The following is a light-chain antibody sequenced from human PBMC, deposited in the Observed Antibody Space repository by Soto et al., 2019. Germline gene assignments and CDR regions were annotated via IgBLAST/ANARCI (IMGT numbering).Light chain of an antibody. CDR2: GES. J-gene: IGKJ1*01. V-gene: IGKV3-20*01. Sequence: EIVLTQSPGTLSLSPGERYRRSCRAIQIIRNNYLSWYQQRPGQATRLLIYGESSRDSGIPDRLSGSGSGKDFILHISRLDTEDFEVYYCPKYGSSRTVGQAPKVEIK. CDR3: PKYGSSRT. CDR1: QIIRNNY.